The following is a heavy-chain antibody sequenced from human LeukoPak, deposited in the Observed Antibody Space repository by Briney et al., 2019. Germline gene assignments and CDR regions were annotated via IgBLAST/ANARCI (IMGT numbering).Heavy chain of an antibody. D-gene: IGHD3-10*01. CDR3: ARGTDYYGSGSYYHDY. CDR1: GGSISSGGYY. J-gene: IGHJ4*02. V-gene: IGHV4-31*03. Sequence: SETLSLTCTVSGGSISSGGYYWSWIRQHPGKGLEWIGYIYYSGTTYYNPSLKSRVTISVDTSKNQFSLKLSSVTAADTAVYYCARGTDYYGSGSYYHDYWGQGTQVTVSS. CDR2: IYYSGTT.